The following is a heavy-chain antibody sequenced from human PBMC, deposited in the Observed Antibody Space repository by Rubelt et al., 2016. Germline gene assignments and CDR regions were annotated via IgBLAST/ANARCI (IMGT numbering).Heavy chain of an antibody. Sequence: LQLQESGPGLAKPSETLSLTCTVSGVSISVSSYYWGWIRQPPGKGLEWVSIIYTGGYTYYADSVKGQFSISRDNSKNTLYLQMNSLRADDPAIYYCARKPGGFDYWGQGTLVTVSS. CDR3: ARKPGGFDY. CDR1: GVSISVSSYY. V-gene: IGHV3-53*01. D-gene: IGHD1-14*01. J-gene: IGHJ4*02. CDR2: IYTGGYT.